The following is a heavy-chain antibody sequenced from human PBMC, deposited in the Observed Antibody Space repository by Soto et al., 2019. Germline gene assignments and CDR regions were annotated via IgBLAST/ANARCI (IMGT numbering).Heavy chain of an antibody. CDR3: ARHLWVGTSWYLGAFDI. J-gene: IGHJ3*02. D-gene: IGHD6-13*01. CDR1: GDSIGNYY. V-gene: IGHV4-59*08. Sequence: QVQLQESGPGLVKPSETLSLTCTVSGDSIGNYYWSWIRQPPGKGLEWIGYIYYSGSTNYNPSLRMRVTISVDTSKNQFSLKLNSVTAADTAVYYCARHLWVGTSWYLGAFDIWGQVTMVTVSS. CDR2: IYYSGST.